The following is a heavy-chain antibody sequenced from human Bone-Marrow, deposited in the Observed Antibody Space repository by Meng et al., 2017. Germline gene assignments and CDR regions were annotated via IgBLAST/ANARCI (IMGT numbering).Heavy chain of an antibody. CDR2: ISGSGNTI. J-gene: IGHJ4*02. Sequence: QLQVGGSGGGLVKPGGSMRVPCSASGFTFSAHYMSWIRQAPGKGLEWVSYISGSGNTIYYADSVKGRFTISRDNADNSLFLQMTSLRAEDTAVYYCARDSSGAYDYWGQGTLVTVSS. CDR3: ARDSSGAYDY. V-gene: IGHV3-11*01. CDR1: GFTFSAHY. D-gene: IGHD1-26*01.